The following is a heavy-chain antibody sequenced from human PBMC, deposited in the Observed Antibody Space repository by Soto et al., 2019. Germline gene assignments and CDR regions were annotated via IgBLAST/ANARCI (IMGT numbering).Heavy chain of an antibody. CDR1: GGSFSGYY. V-gene: IGHV4-34*01. D-gene: IGHD3-10*01. J-gene: IGHJ6*02. Sequence: PSETLSLTCAVYGGSFSGYYWSWIRQPPGKGLEWIGEINHSGSTNYNPSLKSRVTISVDTSKNQFSLKLSSVTAADTAVYYCARVRVRGAHNYYYYYGMDAWGQGTTVTVSS. CDR2: INHSGST. CDR3: ARVRVRGAHNYYYYYGMDA.